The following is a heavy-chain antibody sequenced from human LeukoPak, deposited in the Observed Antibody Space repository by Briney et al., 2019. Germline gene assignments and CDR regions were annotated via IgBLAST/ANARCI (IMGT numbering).Heavy chain of an antibody. J-gene: IGHJ4*02. V-gene: IGHV1-69*05. CDR1: GGTFSSYA. Sequence: SVKVSCKASGGTFSSYAISWVRQAPGQGLEWMGRIILIFGTANYAQKFQGRVTITTDESTSTAYMELSSLRSEDTAVYYCAIHSSSWDYYFDYWGQGTLVTVSS. CDR2: IILIFGTA. CDR3: AIHSSSWDYYFDY. D-gene: IGHD6-13*01.